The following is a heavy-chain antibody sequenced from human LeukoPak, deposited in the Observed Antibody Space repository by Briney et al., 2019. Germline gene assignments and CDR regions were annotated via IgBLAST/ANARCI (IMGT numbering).Heavy chain of an antibody. V-gene: IGHV3-23*01. CDR2: IYPSGDST. CDR3: AKDVVPDSGWDLDY. CDR1: GFTFSTYS. J-gene: IGHJ4*02. D-gene: IGHD6-19*01. Sequence: PGGSLRLSCAASGFTFSTYSMTWVRQGPGKGLEWVSSIYPSGDSTFYADSVKGRFTISRDNSKNTLYLQMSSLRTEDTAIYYCAKDVVPDSGWDLDYWGQGTLSPSPQ.